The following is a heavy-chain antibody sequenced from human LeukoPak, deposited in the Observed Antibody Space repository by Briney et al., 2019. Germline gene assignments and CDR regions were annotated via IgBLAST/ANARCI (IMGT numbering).Heavy chain of an antibody. D-gene: IGHD2-2*01. CDR3: ANMATVVPYYYGMDV. CDR1: GFTFSSYG. Sequence: PGGSLRLSCAASGFTFSSYGMHWVRQAPGKGLEWVAVISYDGSNEYYADSVKGRFTISRDNSKNTLYLQMNSLRAEDTAVYYCANMATVVPYYYGMDVWGQGTTVTVSS. CDR2: ISYDGSNE. J-gene: IGHJ6*02. V-gene: IGHV3-30*18.